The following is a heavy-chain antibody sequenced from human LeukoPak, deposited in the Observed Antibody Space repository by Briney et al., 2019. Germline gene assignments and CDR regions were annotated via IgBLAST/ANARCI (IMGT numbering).Heavy chain of an antibody. Sequence: GGSLRLSCAASGFTVSSHYMSWVRQAPGKGLEWVSVIYGGGTTYYAETVKGRFTISRDNSKNTLYLQMNSLRAEDTAVYYCARGGQYSSGGYPDYWGQGTLVTVSS. CDR1: GFTVSSHY. V-gene: IGHV3-66*01. CDR2: IYGGGTT. D-gene: IGHD6-19*01. J-gene: IGHJ4*02. CDR3: ARGGQYSSGGYPDY.